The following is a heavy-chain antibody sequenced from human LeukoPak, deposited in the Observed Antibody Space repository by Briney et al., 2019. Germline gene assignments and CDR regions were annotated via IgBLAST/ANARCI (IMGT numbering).Heavy chain of an antibody. V-gene: IGHV1-18*01. Sequence: ASVKVSCKASGYTFTSCGISWVRQAPGQGLEWMGWISAYNGNTNYAQKLQGRVTMTTDTSTSTAYMELRSLRSDDTAVYYCARHFDFNEPDYYGSGSYLFYGMDVWGQGTTVTVSS. CDR3: ARHFDFNEPDYYGSGSYLFYGMDV. CDR1: GYTFTSCG. CDR2: ISAYNGNT. D-gene: IGHD3-10*01. J-gene: IGHJ6*02.